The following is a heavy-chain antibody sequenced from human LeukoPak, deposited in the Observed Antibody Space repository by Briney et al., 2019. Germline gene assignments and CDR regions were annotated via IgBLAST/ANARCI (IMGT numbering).Heavy chain of an antibody. CDR1: GYTFTSYD. CDR3: AREVGGRAMDLDY. Sequence: ASVKVSCTASGYTFTSYDISWVRQATGQGLEWMGWMNPNSGNTGYAQKFQGRVTMTRNTSISTAYMELSSLRSEDTAVYYCAREVGGRAMDLDYWGQGTLVTVSS. V-gene: IGHV1-8*01. J-gene: IGHJ4*02. D-gene: IGHD5-18*01. CDR2: MNPNSGNT.